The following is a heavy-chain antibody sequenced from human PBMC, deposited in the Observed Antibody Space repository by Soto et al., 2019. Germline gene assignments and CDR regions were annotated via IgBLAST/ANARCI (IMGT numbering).Heavy chain of an antibody. CDR1: GFTFDDHG. J-gene: IGHJ4*02. V-gene: IGHV3-20*04. CDR2: INWNSATT. Sequence: EVQMVESGGGVVRPGGSLRLSCAASGFTFDDHGMSWVRQVSGKGLEWVSGINWNSATTGYVDSVKGRFTISRDNAKNSLYLQMNSLRPEDTALYYCARDTSESYSLGAFDYWGQGTLVIVSS. D-gene: IGHD1-26*01. CDR3: ARDTSESYSLGAFDY.